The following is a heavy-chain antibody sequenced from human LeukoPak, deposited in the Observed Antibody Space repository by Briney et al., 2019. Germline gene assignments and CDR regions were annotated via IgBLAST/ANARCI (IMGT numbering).Heavy chain of an antibody. CDR1: GFTFSNYW. Sequence: GGSLRLSCVASGFTFSNYWIHWVRQVPGKGLVWVSRTSLDGRSSTYADSVKGRFTISRDNAKNTMFLHMNSLRAEDTAVYYCAKSLYTYGPGADSWGQGTLVTVSS. D-gene: IGHD3-16*01. CDR2: TSLDGRSS. CDR3: AKSLYTYGPGADS. J-gene: IGHJ5*01. V-gene: IGHV3-74*01.